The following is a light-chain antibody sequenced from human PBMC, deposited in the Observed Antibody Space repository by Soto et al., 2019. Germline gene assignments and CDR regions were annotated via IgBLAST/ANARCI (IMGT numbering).Light chain of an antibody. V-gene: IGLV2-14*01. J-gene: IGLJ1*01. CDR2: GVD. Sequence: QSRLSTPASLSIATEESITISCTGNTSDRGGYNNGCWYQQHPGKAPKLMIYGVDNRPSGVSNRLSASTYGNTGSLTTSWLQAENDADYFCRSFTIIRTPSVFGPVTKVTVL. CDR3: RSFTIIRTPSV. CDR1: TSDRGGYNN.